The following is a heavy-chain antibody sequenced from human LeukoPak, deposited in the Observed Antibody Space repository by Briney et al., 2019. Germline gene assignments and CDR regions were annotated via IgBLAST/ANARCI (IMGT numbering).Heavy chain of an antibody. J-gene: IGHJ3*02. V-gene: IGHV1-2*06. Sequence: GASVKVSCKASGYTFTGYYMHWVRQAPGQGLEWMGRTNPNSGGTNYAQKFQGRVTMTRDTSISTAYMELSRLRSDDTAVYYCAREREKGLGLAFDIWGQGTMVTVSS. D-gene: IGHD3/OR15-3a*01. CDR3: AREREKGLGLAFDI. CDR1: GYTFTGYY. CDR2: TNPNSGGT.